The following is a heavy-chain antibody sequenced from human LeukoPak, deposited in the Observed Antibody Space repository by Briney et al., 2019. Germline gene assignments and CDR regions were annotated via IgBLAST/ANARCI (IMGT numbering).Heavy chain of an antibody. CDR2: INHSGST. CDR3: ARAPGDYGEDYFDY. CDR1: GFTFSTYS. D-gene: IGHD4-17*01. V-gene: IGHV4-34*01. J-gene: IGHJ4*02. Sequence: GSLRLSCAASGFTFSTYSMNWVRQPPGKGLEWIGEINHSGSTNYNPSLKSRVTISVDTSKNQFSLKLSSVTAADTAVYYCARAPGDYGEDYFDYWGQGTLVTVSS.